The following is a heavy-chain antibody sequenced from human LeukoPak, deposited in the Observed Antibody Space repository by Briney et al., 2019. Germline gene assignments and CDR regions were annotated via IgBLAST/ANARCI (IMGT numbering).Heavy chain of an antibody. Sequence: AGGSLRLSCAVSGFTFSSYAMSWVRQAPGRGLEWVSGISGSGGSTYYADSVKGRFTISRDNSKNTLYLQMNSLRAEDTAVYYCAKDLMAVTATRRLDYWGQGTLVTVSS. V-gene: IGHV3-23*01. CDR3: AKDLMAVTATRRLDY. J-gene: IGHJ4*02. CDR1: GFTFSSYA. D-gene: IGHD2-15*01. CDR2: ISGSGGST.